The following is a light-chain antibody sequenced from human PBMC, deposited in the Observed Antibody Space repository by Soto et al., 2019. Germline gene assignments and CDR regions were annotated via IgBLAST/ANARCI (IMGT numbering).Light chain of an antibody. J-gene: IGLJ1*01. V-gene: IGLV2-14*03. CDR2: DVT. Sequence: CVLTKPASVSGSPGEWITISCTGTSSDVGGFNYVSWYQQHPGKAPKLMIYDVTNRPSGVSYRFSGSKSGNTASLTISGLQAEDEADYYCNSYTSSSTYVFGTGTKVTVL. CDR1: SSDVGGFNY. CDR3: NSYTSSSTYV.